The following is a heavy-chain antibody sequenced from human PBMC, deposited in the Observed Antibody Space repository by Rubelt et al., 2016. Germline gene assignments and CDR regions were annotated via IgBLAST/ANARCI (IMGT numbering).Heavy chain of an antibody. V-gene: IGHV3-7*01. D-gene: IGHD2-21*02. CDR1: GFSFNTSW. CDR3: ARARVRVTYGGWIDY. J-gene: IGHJ4*02. CDR2: IKDDGSEQ. Sequence: EVQLLESGGGLVQPGGCLRLSCAASGFSFNTSWMTWVRQAPGQGLEWVANIKDDGSEQVYVDSGKGRFTISRDNAKNWLYLQMNSLRVEDTAVYYCARARVRVTYGGWIDYWGQGTLVTVSS.